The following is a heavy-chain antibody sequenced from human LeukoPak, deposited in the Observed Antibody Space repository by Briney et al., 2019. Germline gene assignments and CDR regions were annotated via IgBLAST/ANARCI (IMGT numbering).Heavy chain of an antibody. CDR2: ISHDGSNK. Sequence: PGGSLRLSCAASGFTFSSYGMHWVRQAPGKGLEWVAVISHDGSNKFYADSVKGRFTISRDNSKNTLHLQMNSLRGEDTAVYYCAKDRDIVLMVYPDYFDYWGQGTLVTVSS. CDR1: GFTFSSYG. D-gene: IGHD2-8*01. J-gene: IGHJ4*02. CDR3: AKDRDIVLMVYPDYFDY. V-gene: IGHV3-30*18.